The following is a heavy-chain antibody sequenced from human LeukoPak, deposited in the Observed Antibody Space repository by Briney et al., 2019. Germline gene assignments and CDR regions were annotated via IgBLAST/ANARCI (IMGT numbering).Heavy chain of an antibody. D-gene: IGHD6-19*01. CDR2: ISGSGGNT. CDR3: AKDTSGGPHAGWFDP. V-gene: IGHV3-23*01. J-gene: IGHJ5*02. CDR1: GFTFSSYG. Sequence: GGPLRLSCAASGFTFSSYGMSWVRQAPGKGLEWVSAISGSGGNTYYADSVKGRFTISRDNSKNTLYLQMNSLRAEDTAVYYCAKDTSGGPHAGWFDPWGQGTLVTVSS.